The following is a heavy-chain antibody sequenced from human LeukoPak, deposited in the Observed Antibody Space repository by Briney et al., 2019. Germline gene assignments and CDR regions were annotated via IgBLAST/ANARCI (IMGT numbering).Heavy chain of an antibody. CDR3: ASGDNWFDP. J-gene: IGHJ5*02. CDR1: GLTFNSYS. CDR2: ISSSSSYI. D-gene: IGHD3-16*01. V-gene: IGHV3-21*01. Sequence: PGGSLRLSCAASGLTFNSYSMNWVRQAPGKGLECVSSISSSSSYIYYADSVKGRFTISRDNAKNSLYLQMNSLRAEDTAVYYCASGDNWFDPWGEGSLVTVSS.